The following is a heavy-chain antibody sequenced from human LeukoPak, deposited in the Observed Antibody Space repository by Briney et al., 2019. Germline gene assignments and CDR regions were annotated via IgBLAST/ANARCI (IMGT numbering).Heavy chain of an antibody. V-gene: IGHV3-7*01. D-gene: IGHD4-23*01. CDR1: GFTFSSYW. Sequence: GGSLRLSCAASGFTFSSYWMSWVRQAPGKGLEWVANIKQDGSEKYYVDSVKGRFTISRDNAKNSLYLQMNSLRAEDTAVYYCARDGDYGGNPGGNDAFDIWGQGTMVTVSS. CDR3: ARDGDYGGNPGGNDAFDI. J-gene: IGHJ3*02. CDR2: IKQDGSEK.